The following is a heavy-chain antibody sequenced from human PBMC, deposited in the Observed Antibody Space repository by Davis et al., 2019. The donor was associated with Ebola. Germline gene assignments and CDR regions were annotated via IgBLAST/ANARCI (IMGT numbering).Heavy chain of an antibody. J-gene: IGHJ4*02. D-gene: IGHD2-2*01. V-gene: IGHV3-15*01. CDR3: TWDLVPNALGSFDY. CDR2: IKSKNVGETI. Sequence: PGGSLRLSCAASGFNFPDAWMTWVRQAPGKGLEWVGRIKSKNVGETIDYAAPVKGRFTISRDDSKNMLFLHMNNLEGEDTAVYSCTWDLVPNALGSFDYWGQGTLVTVSS. CDR1: GFNFPDAW.